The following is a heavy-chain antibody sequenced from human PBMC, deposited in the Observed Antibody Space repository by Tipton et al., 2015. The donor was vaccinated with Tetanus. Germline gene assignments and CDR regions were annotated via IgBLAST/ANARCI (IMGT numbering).Heavy chain of an antibody. CDR2: LYHTGVT. CDR1: GGSVRSGDYS. D-gene: IGHD3-16*01. Sequence: TLSLTCTVSGGSVRSGDYSWNWIRQYPGKGLEWIGLLYHTGVTYYNPSLQSRVAISVDTSKNQFSLEVASVTVSDAAVYYCARVRAILRRTLSGLYWLDPWGQGILVTVSS. J-gene: IGHJ5*02. CDR3: ARVRAILRRTLSGLYWLDP. V-gene: IGHV4-31*03.